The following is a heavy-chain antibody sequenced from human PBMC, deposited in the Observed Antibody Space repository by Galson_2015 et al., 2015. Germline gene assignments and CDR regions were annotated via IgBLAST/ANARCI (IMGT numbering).Heavy chain of an antibody. CDR2: ISGSGGST. CDR1: GFTFSSYA. D-gene: IGHD6-13*01. J-gene: IGHJ4*02. V-gene: IGHV3-23*01. CDR3: AKHSSSWTRVFDY. Sequence: SLRLSCAASGFTFSSYAMSWVRQAPGKGLEWVSAISGSGGSTYYADSVKGRFTISRDNSKNTLYLQMNSLRAEDTAVYYCAKHSSSWTRVFDYWGQGTLVTVSS.